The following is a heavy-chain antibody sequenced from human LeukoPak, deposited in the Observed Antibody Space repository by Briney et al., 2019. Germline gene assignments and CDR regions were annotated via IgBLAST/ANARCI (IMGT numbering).Heavy chain of an antibody. Sequence: GGSLRLSCTASGFTFSTYSMNWVRQAPGKGLEWVASISDRGTYIYYADSVKGRFTISRDNAKNSLYVQMNSLRAEDTAVYYCANHLACGSTSCPPFDSWGQGTLVTVSS. D-gene: IGHD2-2*01. J-gene: IGHJ4*02. CDR2: ISDRGTYI. V-gene: IGHV3-21*01. CDR1: GFTFSTYS. CDR3: ANHLACGSTSCPPFDS.